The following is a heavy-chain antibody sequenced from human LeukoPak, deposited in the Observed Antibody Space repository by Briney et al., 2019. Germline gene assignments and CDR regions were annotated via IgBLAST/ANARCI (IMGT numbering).Heavy chain of an antibody. CDR1: GFTFSSYW. D-gene: IGHD2-15*01. Sequence: GGSLRLSCAASGFTFSSYWMSWVRQAPGKGLERVATIKQDGSDKYYVDSVKGRFTISRDNAKNSLYLQMNSLRAEDTAVYYCARSLGYCSAGSCFPFDYWGQGTLVTVSS. V-gene: IGHV3-7*05. CDR2: IKQDGSDK. J-gene: IGHJ4*02. CDR3: ARSLGYCSAGSCFPFDY.